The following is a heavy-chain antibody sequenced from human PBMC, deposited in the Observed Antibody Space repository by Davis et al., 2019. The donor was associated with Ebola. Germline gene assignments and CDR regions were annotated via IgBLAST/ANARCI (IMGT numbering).Heavy chain of an antibody. V-gene: IGHV3-33*06. CDR1: GFNFRSYG. J-gene: IGHJ6*02. CDR2: IWYDGSRK. CDR3: AKDAVGAINYYYYGMDV. D-gene: IGHD1-26*01. Sequence: GESLKISCAASGFNFRSYGMHWVRQAPDKGLEWVAVIWYDGSRKYYGNSVKGRFTISRDNSKNTLYLQMNSLRAEDTAVYYCAKDAVGAINYYYYGMDVWGQGTTVTVSS.